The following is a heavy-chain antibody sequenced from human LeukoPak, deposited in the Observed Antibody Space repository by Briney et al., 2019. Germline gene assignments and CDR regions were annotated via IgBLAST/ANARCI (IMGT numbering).Heavy chain of an antibody. Sequence: GGSLRLSCAASGFTFSSYAMSWVRQAPGKGLEWVSAISGSGDSTYYADSMKGRFTISRDNSKNTLYLQMSSLRAEDTAVYYCARFYSSSSHYFDYWGQGTTVTVSS. V-gene: IGHV3-23*01. CDR2: ISGSGDST. CDR3: ARFYSSSSHYFDY. J-gene: IGHJ4*03. D-gene: IGHD6-13*01. CDR1: GFTFSSYA.